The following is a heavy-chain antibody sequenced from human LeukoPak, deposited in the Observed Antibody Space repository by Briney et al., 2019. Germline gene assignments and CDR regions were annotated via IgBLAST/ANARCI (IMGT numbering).Heavy chain of an antibody. CDR3: AHSSRYCSGGSCRMVFDY. CDR2: IYWDDDK. Sequence: SGLTLVKPTQTLTLTCTFSGFSLSTSGVGVGWIRQPPGKALEWLALIYWDDDKRYSPSLKSRLTITKDTSKNQVVLTMTNMDPVDTATYYCAHSSRYCSGGSCRMVFDYWGQGTLVTVSS. J-gene: IGHJ4*02. V-gene: IGHV2-5*02. CDR1: GFSLSTSGVG. D-gene: IGHD2-15*01.